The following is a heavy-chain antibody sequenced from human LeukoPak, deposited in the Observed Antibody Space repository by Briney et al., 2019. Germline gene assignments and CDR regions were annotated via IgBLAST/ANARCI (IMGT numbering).Heavy chain of an antibody. V-gene: IGHV4-59*08. J-gene: IGHJ4*02. D-gene: IGHD1-26*01. CDR1: GGSISSYY. CDR2: IYYSGST. Sequence: SETLSLTCTVSGGSISSYYWSWIRQPPGKGLEWIGDIYYSGSTNYNPSPKSRVTISVDTSKNQFSLRLSSVTAADTAVYYSARLASGSYGPLTPFDYWGQGTLVTVSS. CDR3: ARLASGSYGPLTPFDY.